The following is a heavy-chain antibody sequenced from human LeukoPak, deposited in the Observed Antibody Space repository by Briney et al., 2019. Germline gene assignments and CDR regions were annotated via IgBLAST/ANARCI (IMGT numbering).Heavy chain of an antibody. CDR1: GGSISSYY. CDR2: IYTSGST. CDR3: ARDLSGWYKAFDI. Sequence: SETLSLTCTVSGGSISSYYWSWIRQPAGKGLEWIGRIYTSGSTNYNPSLKSRVTISVDKSKNQFSLKLRSVTAADTAVYYCARDLSGWYKAFDIWGQGTMVTVSS. D-gene: IGHD6-19*01. V-gene: IGHV4-4*07. J-gene: IGHJ3*02.